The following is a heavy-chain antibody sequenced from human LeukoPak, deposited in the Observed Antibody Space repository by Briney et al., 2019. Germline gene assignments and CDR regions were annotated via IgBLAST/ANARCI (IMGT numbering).Heavy chain of an antibody. D-gene: IGHD6-6*01. CDR2: ISSSSSYI. CDR3: ARDRAARPGSAFDY. J-gene: IGHJ4*02. CDR1: GFTFSNAW. V-gene: IGHV3-21*01. Sequence: GGSLRLSCAASGFTFSNAWMSYVRQAPGKGLEWVSSISSSSSYIYYADSVKGRFTISRDNAKNSLYLQMNSLRAEDTAVYYCARDRAARPGSAFDYWGQGTLVTVSS.